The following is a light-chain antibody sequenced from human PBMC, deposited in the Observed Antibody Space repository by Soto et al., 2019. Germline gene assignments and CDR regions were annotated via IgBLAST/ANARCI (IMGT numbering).Light chain of an antibody. CDR1: SSNIGGNS. J-gene: IGLJ1*01. CDR3: GSWDSSLSAYV. Sequence: QSVLTQPPSVSAAPGQRVTISCSGSSSNIGGNSVSWYQKLPGTAPKLLIYDDDKRPSGIPDRFSGSKSGTSATLGITGFQTGDEADYYCGSWDSSLSAYVFGTGNQVTVL. CDR2: DDD. V-gene: IGLV1-51*01.